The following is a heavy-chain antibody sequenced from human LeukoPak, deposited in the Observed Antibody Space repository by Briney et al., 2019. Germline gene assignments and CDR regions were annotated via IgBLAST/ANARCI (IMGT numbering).Heavy chain of an antibody. D-gene: IGHD3-9*01. CDR3: AKWGDYDVLTGYYVSDF. Sequence: GGSLRLSCAASGFIFSNYAMYWVRQAPWKGPEWVSAISGRSDNTYYADSVKGRFTLSRDSSKNTLYLQMNSLRADDTAVYYCAKWGDYDVLTGYYVSDFWGQGTLVTVSS. CDR2: ISGRSDNT. J-gene: IGHJ4*02. V-gene: IGHV3-23*01. CDR1: GFIFSNYA.